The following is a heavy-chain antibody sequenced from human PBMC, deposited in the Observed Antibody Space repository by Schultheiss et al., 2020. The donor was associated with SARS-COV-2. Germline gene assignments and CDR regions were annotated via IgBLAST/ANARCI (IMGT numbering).Heavy chain of an antibody. V-gene: IGHV3-15*01. CDR3: TSHSVYGDYGHY. CDR1: GFTFSSYA. D-gene: IGHD4-17*01. CDR2: IKTKTDAGPT. J-gene: IGHJ4*02. Sequence: GGSLRLSCSASGFTFSSYAMHWVRQAPGKGLEWVGRIKTKTDAGPTDYTAPVKGRFTISRDDSKNTAYLQMNSLKTEDTAVYYCTSHSVYGDYGHYWGQGTLVTVSS.